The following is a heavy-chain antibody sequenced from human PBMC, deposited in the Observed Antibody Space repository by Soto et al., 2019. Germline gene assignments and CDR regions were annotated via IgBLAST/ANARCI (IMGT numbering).Heavy chain of an antibody. CDR3: ARPLGGIAVAGVDY. J-gene: IGHJ4*02. CDR1: GFTFSSYS. D-gene: IGHD6-19*01. V-gene: IGHV3-21*01. Sequence: SLRLSCAASGFTFSSYSMNWVRQAPGKGLEWVSSISSSSSYIYYADSVKGRFTISRDNAKNSLYLQMNSLRAEDTAVYYCARPLGGIAVAGVDYWGQGTLVTVSS. CDR2: ISSSSSYI.